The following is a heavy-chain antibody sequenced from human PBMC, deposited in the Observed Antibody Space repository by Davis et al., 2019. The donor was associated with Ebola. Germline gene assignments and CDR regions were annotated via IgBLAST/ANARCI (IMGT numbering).Heavy chain of an antibody. CDR2: ISTDGSTT. J-gene: IGHJ4*02. V-gene: IGHV3-30*04. Sequence: GESLKISCAASGSSFHTYTINWFRQAPGRGLEWLAVISTDGSTTFYADSVKGRFTISRDNSKNMLSLQMNSLDTEDTAVYYCAGAVAGTEDFQYWGQGTLVTVSS. CDR1: GSSFHTYT. D-gene: IGHD6-19*01. CDR3: AGAVAGTEDFQY.